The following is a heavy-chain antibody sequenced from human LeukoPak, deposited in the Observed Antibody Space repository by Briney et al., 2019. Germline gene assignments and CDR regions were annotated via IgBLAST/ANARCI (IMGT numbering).Heavy chain of an antibody. V-gene: IGHV3-48*01. J-gene: IGHJ3*02. CDR2: ISSSSSTI. D-gene: IGHD6-19*01. CDR3: ASLAATDAFDI. CDR1: GFTFSSYS. Sequence: GGSLRLSCAASGFTFSSYSMNWVRQAPGKGLEWVSYISSSSSTIYYADSVKGRFTISRDNAKNSLYLQMNSLRAEDTAVYYCASLAATDAFDIWGQGTMVTVSS.